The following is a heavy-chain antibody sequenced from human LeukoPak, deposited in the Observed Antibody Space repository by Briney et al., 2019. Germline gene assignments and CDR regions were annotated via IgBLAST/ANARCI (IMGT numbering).Heavy chain of an antibody. V-gene: IGHV4-39*01. CDR2: IYYSGST. CDR3: ARDSSGYFVS. Sequence: PSETPSLTCTVSGGSISSSSYYWGWIRQPPGKGLEWIGSIYYSGSTYYNPSLKSRVTISVDTSKNQFSLKLNSVTAADTAVYYCARDSSGYFVSWGQGTLVTVSS. J-gene: IGHJ4*02. D-gene: IGHD3-22*01. CDR1: GGSISSSSYY.